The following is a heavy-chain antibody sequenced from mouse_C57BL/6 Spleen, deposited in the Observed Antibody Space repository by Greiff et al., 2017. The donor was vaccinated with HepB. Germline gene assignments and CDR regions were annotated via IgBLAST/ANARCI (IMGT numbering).Heavy chain of an antibody. CDR1: GIDFSRYW. CDR3: ARREEGGLRRGAMDY. J-gene: IGHJ4*01. CDR2: INPDSSTI. Sequence: EVMLVESGGGLVQPGGSLKLSCAASGIDFSRYWMSWVRRAPGKGLEWIGEINPDSSTINYAPSLKDKFIISRDNAKNTLYLQMSKVRSEDTALYYCARREEGGLRRGAMDYLGQGTSVTVSS. V-gene: IGHV4-1*01. D-gene: IGHD2-4*01.